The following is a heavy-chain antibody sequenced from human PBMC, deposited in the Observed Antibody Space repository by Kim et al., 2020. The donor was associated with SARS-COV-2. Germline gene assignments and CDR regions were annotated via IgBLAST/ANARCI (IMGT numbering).Heavy chain of an antibody. CDR3: FAPMVRGRDGYYYGMDV. V-gene: IGHV3-23*01. D-gene: IGHD3-10*01. Sequence: GGSLRLSCAASGFTFSSYAMSWVRQAPGKGLEWVSAISGSGGSTYYADSVKGRFTISRDNSKNTLYLQMNSLRAEDTAVYYCFAPMVRGRDGYYYGMDVWGQGTTVTVSS. CDR1: GFTFSSYA. CDR2: ISGSGGST. J-gene: IGHJ6*02.